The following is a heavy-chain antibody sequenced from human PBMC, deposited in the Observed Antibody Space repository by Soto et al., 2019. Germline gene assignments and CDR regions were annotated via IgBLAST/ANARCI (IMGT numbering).Heavy chain of an antibody. CDR3: ARDSGSSWYDAFDI. D-gene: IGHD6-13*01. CDR2: ISSSSSYI. J-gene: IGHJ3*02. CDR1: GFTFSSYS. V-gene: IGHV3-21*01. Sequence: GGSLRLSCAASGFTFSSYSMNWVRQAPGKGLEWVSSISSSSSYIYYADSVKGRFTISRDNAKNSLYLQMNSLRAEDTAVYYCARDSGSSWYDAFDIWGQGTMVTVSS.